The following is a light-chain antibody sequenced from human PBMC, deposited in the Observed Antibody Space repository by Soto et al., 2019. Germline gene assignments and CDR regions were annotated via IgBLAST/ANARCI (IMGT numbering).Light chain of an antibody. Sequence: QSALAQPASVSGSPGQSITIACTGTSGDGGAYNSVSWYQQHPHRAPQVIIYKGTQRPSGVSNRFSGSTSGNAASLTISALQADDEADYFCCSSAPESTYVFGTGTKLTVL. J-gene: IGLJ1*01. CDR2: KGT. V-gene: IGLV2-23*01. CDR3: CSSAPESTYV. CDR1: SGDGGAYNS.